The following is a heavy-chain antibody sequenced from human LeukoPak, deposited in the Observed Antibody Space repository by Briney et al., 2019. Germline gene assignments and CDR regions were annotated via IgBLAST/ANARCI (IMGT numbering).Heavy chain of an antibody. CDR3: ASRKLGNDY. CDR2: IYYTGT. Sequence: SETLSLTCTVSGGSVSDYYWSWIRQSPGKGLEWIGYIYYTGTSYNPSLKSRVTISADTCKNQFSLNLSSVTAADTAVYYCASRKLGNDYWGQGTLVTVSS. CDR1: GGSVSDYY. V-gene: IGHV4-59*02. D-gene: IGHD7-27*01. J-gene: IGHJ4*02.